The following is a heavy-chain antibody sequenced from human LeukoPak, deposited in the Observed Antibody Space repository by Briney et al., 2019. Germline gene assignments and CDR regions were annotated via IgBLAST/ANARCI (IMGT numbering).Heavy chain of an antibody. Sequence: GGSLRLSCAASGFTFSNAWLSWVRQAPGKGLEWVANIKQDGSEKYYVDSVKGRFTISRDNAKNSLYLQMNSLRAEDTAVYYCARDRPTAMVEDYWGQGTLVTVSS. CDR1: GFTFSNAW. CDR3: ARDRPTAMVEDY. D-gene: IGHD5-18*01. J-gene: IGHJ4*02. CDR2: IKQDGSEK. V-gene: IGHV3-7*01.